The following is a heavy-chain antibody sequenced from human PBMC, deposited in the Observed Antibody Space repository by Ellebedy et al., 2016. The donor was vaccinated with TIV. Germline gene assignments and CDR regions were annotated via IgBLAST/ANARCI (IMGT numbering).Heavy chain of an antibody. Sequence: ASVKVSCKASGGTFSRYAISWVRQAPGQGLEWMGGIIPIFGTANYAQKFQGRVTITADESTSTAYMELNSLRSEDTAVYYCAREYSSSADYFDYWGQGTLVTVSS. CDR3: AREYSSSADYFDY. CDR2: IIPIFGTA. CDR1: GGTFSRYA. J-gene: IGHJ4*02. V-gene: IGHV1-69*13. D-gene: IGHD6-6*01.